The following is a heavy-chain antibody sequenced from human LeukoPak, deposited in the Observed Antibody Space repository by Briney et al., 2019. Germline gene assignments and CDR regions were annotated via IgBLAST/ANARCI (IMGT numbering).Heavy chain of an antibody. V-gene: IGHV1-2*02. CDR1: GFTFTDYY. J-gene: IGHJ6*03. Sequence: VASVRVSCKASGFTFTDYYIHWVRQAPGQGLEWMGWINPDSGDTNYAQKFQGRVTMTRATSTTTAYMELTGLRSDDTAVYYCARMVEKRAGRFYHYYMDVWGKGTTVIVSS. D-gene: IGHD3-10*01. CDR3: ARMVEKRAGRFYHYYMDV. CDR2: INPDSGDT.